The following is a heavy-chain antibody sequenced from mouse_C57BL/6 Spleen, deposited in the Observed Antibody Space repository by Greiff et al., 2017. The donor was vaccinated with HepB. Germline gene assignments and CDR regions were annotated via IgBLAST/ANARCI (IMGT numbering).Heavy chain of an antibody. D-gene: IGHD1-1*01. V-gene: IGHV1-81*01. Sequence: QVQLKESGAELARPGASVKLSCTASGYTFTSYGISWVKQRTGQGLEWIGEIYPRSGNTYYNEKFKGKATLTADKSSSTAYMELRSLTSEDSAVYFCASRTGSSYLDYWGQGTTLTVSS. J-gene: IGHJ2*01. CDR1: GYTFTSYG. CDR2: IYPRSGNT. CDR3: ASRTGSSYLDY.